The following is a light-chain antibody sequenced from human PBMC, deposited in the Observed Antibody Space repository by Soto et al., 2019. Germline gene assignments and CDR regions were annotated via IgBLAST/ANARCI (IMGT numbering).Light chain of an antibody. CDR2: GNS. V-gene: IGLV1-40*01. Sequence: QSVLTQPPSVSGAPGQRVTISCTGSSSNIGAGYDVHWYQQLPGTAPKLIIYGNSHRPSGVPDRFSGSKSGTSASLAITGLQSEDEADYYCQSYDSSLSGVVFGGGTKLTVL. CDR3: QSYDSSLSGVV. CDR1: SSNIGAGYD. J-gene: IGLJ2*01.